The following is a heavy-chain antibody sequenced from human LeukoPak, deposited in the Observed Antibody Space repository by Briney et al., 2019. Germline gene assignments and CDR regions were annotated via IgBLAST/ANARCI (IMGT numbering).Heavy chain of an antibody. V-gene: IGHV3-21*01. Sequence: GGSLRLSCAASGFTFRSHAMSWVRQAPGKGLEWVATISSSGGYIYYADSVKGRFTISRDTVQNSLFLQLNSLRVEDTAVYNCARLRDTVTSASDYWGQGTLVTVSS. D-gene: IGHD5-18*01. CDR2: ISSSGGYI. CDR3: ARLRDTVTSASDY. CDR1: GFTFRSHA. J-gene: IGHJ4*02.